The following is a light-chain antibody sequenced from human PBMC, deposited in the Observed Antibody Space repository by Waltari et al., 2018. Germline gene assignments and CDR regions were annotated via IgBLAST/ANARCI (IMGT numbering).Light chain of an antibody. Sequence: VLTQSPGTLSLSPGEPATLSCRASQNIGRYLVWYQQKSGQAPRLLIYGASTRATGIPDRFSGSGSGTDFSLTISRLEAEDFAVYYCQNHERLPATFGQGTKVEIK. CDR2: GAS. CDR1: QNIGRY. J-gene: IGKJ1*01. V-gene: IGKV3-20*01. CDR3: QNHERLPAT.